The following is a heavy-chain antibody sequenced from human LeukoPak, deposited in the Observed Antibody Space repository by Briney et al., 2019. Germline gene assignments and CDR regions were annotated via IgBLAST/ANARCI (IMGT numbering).Heavy chain of an antibody. Sequence: PSETLSLTCTVSGGSISSSSYYWGWIRQPPGKGLEWIGSIYYSGSTYYNPSLKSRVTISVDTSKNQFSLKLSSVTAADTAVYYCARDYYEGFGELWVDYWGQGTLVTVSS. J-gene: IGHJ4*02. CDR1: GGSISSSSYY. CDR2: IYYSGST. D-gene: IGHD3-10*01. V-gene: IGHV4-39*07. CDR3: ARDYYEGFGELWVDY.